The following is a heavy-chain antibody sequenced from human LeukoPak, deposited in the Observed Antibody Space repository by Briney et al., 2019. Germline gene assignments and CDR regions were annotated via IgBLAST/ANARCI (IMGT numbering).Heavy chain of an antibody. Sequence: GGSLRLSCAASGFTVSSNYMSWVRQAPGKGLEWVSVIYSGGSTYYADSVKGRFTISRDNSKSTLYIQMNSLRAEDTAVYYCARAKPKNMVRGLIMRRESRYYFDYGGQGTLVTVSS. D-gene: IGHD3-10*01. CDR2: IYSGGST. V-gene: IGHV3-53*01. CDR1: GFTVSSNY. CDR3: ARAKPKNMVRGLIMRRESRYYFDY. J-gene: IGHJ4*02.